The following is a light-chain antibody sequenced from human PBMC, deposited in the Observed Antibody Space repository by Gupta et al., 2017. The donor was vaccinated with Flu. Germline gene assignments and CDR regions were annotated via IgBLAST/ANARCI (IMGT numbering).Light chain of an antibody. CDR2: DAS. V-gene: IGKV3-11*01. CDR3: QQRSNWPPGRRS. Sequence: EIVLTQSPATLSLSPGERATLSCRASQSVSSYLAWYQQKPGQAPRLLIYDASNRATGIPARFSGSGSGTDFTLTISSLEPEDFAVYYCQQRSNWPPGRRSFGQGTKLEIK. J-gene: IGKJ2*03. CDR1: QSVSSY.